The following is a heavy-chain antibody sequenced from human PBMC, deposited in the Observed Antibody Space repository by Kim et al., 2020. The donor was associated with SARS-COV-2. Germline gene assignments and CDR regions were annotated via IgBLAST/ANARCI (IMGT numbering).Heavy chain of an antibody. Sequence: GGSLRLSCATSGFTFSRYALHWVRQAPGRGLEWVAVISSDGTIQHYVDSVEGRFTISRDNSKKTIFLQMNSLTPDDTAVYYCARRDCWSTYPFDYWGHGTLVTVSS. D-gene: IGHD3-3*01. V-gene: IGHV3-30-3*01. CDR3: ARRDCWSTYPFDY. CDR2: ISSDGTIQ. CDR1: GFTFSRYA. J-gene: IGHJ4*01.